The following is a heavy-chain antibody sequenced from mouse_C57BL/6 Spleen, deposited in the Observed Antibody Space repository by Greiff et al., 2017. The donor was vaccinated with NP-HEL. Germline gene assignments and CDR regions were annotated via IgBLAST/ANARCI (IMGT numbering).Heavy chain of an antibody. CDR3: ASKLGNYAMDY. J-gene: IGHJ4*01. CDR1: GFSLTSYG. Sequence: VKVEESGPGLVQPSQSLSITCTVSGFSLTSYGVHWVRQSPGKGLEWLGVIWSGGSTDYNAAFISRLSISKDNSKSQVFFKMNSLQADDTAIYYCASKLGNYAMDYWGQGTSVTVSS. D-gene: IGHD4-1*01. V-gene: IGHV2-2*01. CDR2: IWSGGST.